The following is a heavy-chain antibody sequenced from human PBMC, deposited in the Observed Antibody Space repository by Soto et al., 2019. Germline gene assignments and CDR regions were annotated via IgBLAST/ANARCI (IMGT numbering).Heavy chain of an antibody. D-gene: IGHD3-9*01. J-gene: IGHJ4*02. V-gene: IGHV3-30*18. Sequence: GSLRLSCAASGFTFSTYSMHWVRQAPGKGLEWVAVISYDGSNKYYADSVKGRFTISRDNSKNTLYLQMNSLRAEDTAVYYCAKDRLRYFDWPLDYWGQGTLVTVSS. CDR3: AKDRLRYFDWPLDY. CDR1: GFTFSTYS. CDR2: ISYDGSNK.